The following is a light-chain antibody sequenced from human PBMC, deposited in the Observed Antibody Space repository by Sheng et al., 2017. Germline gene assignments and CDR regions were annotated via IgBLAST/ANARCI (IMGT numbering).Light chain of an antibody. V-gene: IGKV3-15*01. CDR3: QQYNNWPLT. CDR1: QSVSTN. Sequence: EIVMTQSPATLSVSPGERATLSCRASQSVSTNLVWYQQKPGLPPRLLIYGASTRAIDIPARFSGSGSGTEFTLTISSLQSEDYAVYYCQQYNNWPLTFGGGTKVEIK. J-gene: IGKJ4*01. CDR2: GAS.